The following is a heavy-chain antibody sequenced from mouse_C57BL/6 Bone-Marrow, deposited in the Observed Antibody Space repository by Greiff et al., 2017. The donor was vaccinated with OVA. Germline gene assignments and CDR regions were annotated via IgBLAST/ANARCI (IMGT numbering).Heavy chain of an antibody. CDR1: GFTFSDYG. Sequence: EVQLQESGGGLVQPGGSLKLSCAASGFTFSDYGMAWVRQAPRKGPEWVAFISNLAYSIYYADTVTGRFTISRENAKHTLYLEMSSLRSEDTAMYYCARHGSSFYYAMDYWGQGTSVTVSS. J-gene: IGHJ4*01. CDR2: ISNLAYSI. CDR3: ARHGSSFYYAMDY. V-gene: IGHV5-15*01. D-gene: IGHD1-1*01.